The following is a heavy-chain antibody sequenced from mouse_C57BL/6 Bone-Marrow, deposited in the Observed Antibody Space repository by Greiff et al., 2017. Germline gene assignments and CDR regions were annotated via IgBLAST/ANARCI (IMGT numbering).Heavy chain of an antibody. Sequence: DVKLVESGGGLVKPGGSLKLSCAASGFTFSSYAMSWVRQTPEKRLEWVATISDGGSYTYYPDNVKGRFTISRDNAKNNLYLQMSHLKSEDTAMYYCAIGVYYGSSYGWYFDVWGTGTTVTVSS. CDR3: AIGVYYGSSYGWYFDV. CDR1: GFTFSSYA. V-gene: IGHV5-4*03. CDR2: ISDGGSYT. J-gene: IGHJ1*03. D-gene: IGHD1-1*01.